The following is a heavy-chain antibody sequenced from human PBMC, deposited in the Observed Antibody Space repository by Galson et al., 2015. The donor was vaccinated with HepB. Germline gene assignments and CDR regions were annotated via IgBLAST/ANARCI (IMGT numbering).Heavy chain of an antibody. CDR2: IRRKGYGGTA. Sequence: SLRLSCAASGFTFGDHAMSWFRQAPGKGLGWVGFIRRKGYGGTAEYAASVKGRFTISRDDSKSIAYLQMNSLKIEDTAIYYCTRESAGDSDYWGQGTLVTVSS. CDR1: GFTFGDHA. J-gene: IGHJ4*02. V-gene: IGHV3-49*03. D-gene: IGHD1-1*01. CDR3: TRESAGDSDY.